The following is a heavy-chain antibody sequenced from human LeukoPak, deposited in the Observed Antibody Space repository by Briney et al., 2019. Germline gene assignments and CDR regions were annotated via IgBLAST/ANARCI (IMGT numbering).Heavy chain of an antibody. D-gene: IGHD5-24*01. Sequence: TETLSLTCTVSGASIITNCWSWIRQPAGQGLEWIGRVYNGGTIQYNRSLKSRVTMSVDTSNNQFSLKLTSVTAADTAVYYCARQEAMATRFDYWGQGTLVTVSS. CDR1: GASIITNC. CDR3: ARQEAMATRFDY. J-gene: IGHJ4*02. V-gene: IGHV4-4*07. CDR2: VYNGGTI.